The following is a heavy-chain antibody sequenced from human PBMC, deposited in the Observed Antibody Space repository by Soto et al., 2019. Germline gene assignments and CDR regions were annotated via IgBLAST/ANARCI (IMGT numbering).Heavy chain of an antibody. V-gene: IGHV4-59*08. D-gene: IGHD3-3*01. Sequence: PSETLSLTCTVSGGSISSYYWSWIRQPPWKGLEWIGYIYYSGSTNYNPSLKSRVTISVDTSKNQFSLELSSVTAADTAVYYCARLDSADWVNLEWLPVLDVWGKGTTVTVSS. J-gene: IGHJ6*04. CDR3: ARLDSADWVNLEWLPVLDV. CDR1: GGSISSYY. CDR2: IYYSGST.